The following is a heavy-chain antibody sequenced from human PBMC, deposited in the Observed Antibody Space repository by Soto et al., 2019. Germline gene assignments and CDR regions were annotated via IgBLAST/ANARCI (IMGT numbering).Heavy chain of an antibody. CDR3: AKVRVLGNYYYGMDV. Sequence: GGSLRLSCAASGFTFSSYAMSWVRQAPGKGLEWVSAISGSGGSTYYADSVKGRFTISRDNSKNTLYLQMNSLRAEDTAVYYCAKVRVLGNYYYGMDVWGQGTTVTVSS. J-gene: IGHJ6*02. CDR2: ISGSGGST. D-gene: IGHD1-1*01. CDR1: GFTFSSYA. V-gene: IGHV3-23*01.